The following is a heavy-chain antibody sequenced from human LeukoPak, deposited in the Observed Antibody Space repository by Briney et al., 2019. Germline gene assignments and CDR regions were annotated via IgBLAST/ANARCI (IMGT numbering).Heavy chain of an antibody. Sequence: GGSLRLSCAASGFTSSSYGMHWVRQAPGKGLEWVAFIRYDGSNKYYADSVKGRFTISRDNAKNTVFLQMSSLRAEDTALYYCARKSASGNYPLDYWGQGTLVTVSS. J-gene: IGHJ4*02. V-gene: IGHV3-30*02. CDR2: IRYDGSNK. CDR3: ARKSASGNYPLDY. D-gene: IGHD3-10*01. CDR1: GFTSSSYG.